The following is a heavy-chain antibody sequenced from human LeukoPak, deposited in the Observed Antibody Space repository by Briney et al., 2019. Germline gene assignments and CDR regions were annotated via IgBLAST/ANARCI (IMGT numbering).Heavy chain of an antibody. D-gene: IGHD1-26*01. J-gene: IGHJ4*02. CDR1: GFTFSSYD. CDR2: ISYDGSNK. V-gene: IGHV3-30*18. CDR3: AKEGSNGDFDY. Sequence: GGSLRLSCAASGFTFSSYDMHWVRQAPGKGLEWVTVISYDGSNKYYGDSVKGRFTISRDNSKNTLYLKMNSLRAEVTAVYYCAKEGSNGDFDYWGQGTLVTVSS.